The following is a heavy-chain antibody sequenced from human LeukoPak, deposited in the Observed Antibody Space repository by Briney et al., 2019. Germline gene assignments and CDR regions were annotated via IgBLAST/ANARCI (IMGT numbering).Heavy chain of an antibody. CDR3: ARGERQWLRPFDY. V-gene: IGHV4-34*01. D-gene: IGHD5-12*01. Sequence: PSETLSLTCAVYGGSFSGYYWSWIRQPPGKGLGWIGEINHSGSTNYNPSLKSRVTISVDTSKNQFSLKLSSVTAADTAVYYCARGERQWLRPFDYWGQGTLVTVSS. CDR1: GGSFSGYY. J-gene: IGHJ4*02. CDR2: INHSGST.